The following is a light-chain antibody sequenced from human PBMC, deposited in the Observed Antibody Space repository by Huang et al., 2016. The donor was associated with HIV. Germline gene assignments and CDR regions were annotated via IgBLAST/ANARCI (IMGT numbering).Light chain of an antibody. CDR1: QSVYFSFTSKEL. V-gene: IGKV4-1*01. Sequence: DIIMTQSPDSLAVSLGERATHNCRSSQSVYFSFTSKELMPWFPQKPGQPPRLGLFWASTREAGVADGFSGSGSGTHFTLTIANLEAEDAAIYYCRQYYSSRQTFGQGTRVEVK. CDR3: RQYYSSRQT. J-gene: IGKJ1*01. CDR2: WAS.